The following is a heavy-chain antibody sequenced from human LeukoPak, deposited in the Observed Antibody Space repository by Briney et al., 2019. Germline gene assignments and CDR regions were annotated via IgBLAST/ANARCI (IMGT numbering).Heavy chain of an antibody. CDR3: ARDRGSLEFDY. CDR1: GFTFSSHW. J-gene: IGHJ4*02. D-gene: IGHD3-10*01. V-gene: IGHV3-74*01. Sequence: GGSLRLSCAASGFTFSSHWMHWVRQVPGKGLVWVSRIKSDGSSTSYADSVKGRFTISRDNAKNTLYLQMSSLRAEDTAVYYCARDRGSLEFDYWGQGTLVTVSS. CDR2: IKSDGSST.